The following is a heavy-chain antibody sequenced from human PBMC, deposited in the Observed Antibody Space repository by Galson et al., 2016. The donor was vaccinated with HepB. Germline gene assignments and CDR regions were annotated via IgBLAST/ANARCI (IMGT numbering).Heavy chain of an antibody. CDR1: GFTFSDFW. CDR2: INQDGSVK. CDR3: ARDIPNSGRGGFDF. Sequence: SLRLSCAASGFTFSDFWMNWVRQAPGKGLEYVAKINQDGSVKHYLGSVEGRFTISRDNAENSMYPQVNSLRTEDTAVYYCARDIPNSGRGGFDFWGQGTMVTVSS. J-gene: IGHJ3*01. V-gene: IGHV3-7*01. D-gene: IGHD3-10*01.